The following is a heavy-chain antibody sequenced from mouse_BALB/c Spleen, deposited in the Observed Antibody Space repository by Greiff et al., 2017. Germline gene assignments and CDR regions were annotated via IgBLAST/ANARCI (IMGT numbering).Heavy chain of an antibody. CDR1: GYTFTSYY. Sequence: QVQLQQSGAELVKPGASVKLSCKASGYTFTSYYMYWVKQRPGQGLEWIGEINPSNGGTNFNEKFKSKATLTVDKSSSTAYMQLSSLTSEASAVYYCTRDDYGSSAWFAYWGQGTLVTVSA. CDR3: TRDDYGSSAWFAY. V-gene: IGHV1S81*02. D-gene: IGHD1-1*01. CDR2: INPSNGGT. J-gene: IGHJ3*01.